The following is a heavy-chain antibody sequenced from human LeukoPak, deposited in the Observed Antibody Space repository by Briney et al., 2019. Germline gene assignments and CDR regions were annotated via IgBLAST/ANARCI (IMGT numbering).Heavy chain of an antibody. J-gene: IGHJ4*02. Sequence: SETLSLTCAVYGGSFSGYYWSWIRQPPGKGLEWIGEINHSGSTNYNPSLKSRVTISVDTSKDQFSLKLSSVTAADTAVYYCARVSPTYCGGDCYYSYYFDYWGQGTLVTVSS. CDR3: ARVSPTYCGGDCYYSYYFDY. D-gene: IGHD2-21*02. V-gene: IGHV4-34*01. CDR1: GGSFSGYY. CDR2: INHSGST.